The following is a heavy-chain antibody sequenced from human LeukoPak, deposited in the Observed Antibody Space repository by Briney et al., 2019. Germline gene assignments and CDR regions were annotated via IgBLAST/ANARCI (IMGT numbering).Heavy chain of an antibody. Sequence: GASLKISCKGSGYRFTSYWIGWVRQMPGKGLEWMGIIYPGDSDTRYSPSFQGQVTISADKSISTAYLQWSSLKASDTAMYYCARATNYVWGSYRPFYYYYMDVWGKGTTVTVSS. D-gene: IGHD3-16*02. CDR1: GYRFTSYW. V-gene: IGHV5-51*01. J-gene: IGHJ6*03. CDR3: ARATNYVWGSYRPFYYYYMDV. CDR2: IYPGDSDT.